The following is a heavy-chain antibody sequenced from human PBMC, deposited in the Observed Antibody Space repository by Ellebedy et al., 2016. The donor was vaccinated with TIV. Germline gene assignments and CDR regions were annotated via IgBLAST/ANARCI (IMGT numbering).Heavy chain of an antibody. V-gene: IGHV1-46*01. D-gene: IGHD3-16*02. CDR3: ARDPPSIMITFGGVIVGGMYYFDY. J-gene: IGHJ4*02. Sequence: AASVKVSCKASGYTFTSYYMHWVRQAPGQGLEWMGIINPSGGSTSYAQKFQGRVTMTRDTSTSTVYMELSSLRSEDTAVYYCARDPPSIMITFGGVIVGGMYYFDYWGQGTLVTVSS. CDR2: INPSGGST. CDR1: GYTFTSYY.